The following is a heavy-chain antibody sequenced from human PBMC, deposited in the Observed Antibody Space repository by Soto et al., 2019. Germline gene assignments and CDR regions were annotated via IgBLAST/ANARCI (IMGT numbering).Heavy chain of an antibody. Sequence: GASVKGSCKASGYTFTAYFLHWVRQAPGQGLEWMAIINPNGGSTAYAQKYQGRVTVTRDTSTSTVYMELSSLRSDDTAVYYCARDFPLAVTTRPRSDYFDYWGQGTLVTVSS. J-gene: IGHJ4*02. V-gene: IGHV1-46*01. D-gene: IGHD4-17*01. CDR3: ARDFPLAVTTRPRSDYFDY. CDR1: GYTFTAYF. CDR2: INPNGGST.